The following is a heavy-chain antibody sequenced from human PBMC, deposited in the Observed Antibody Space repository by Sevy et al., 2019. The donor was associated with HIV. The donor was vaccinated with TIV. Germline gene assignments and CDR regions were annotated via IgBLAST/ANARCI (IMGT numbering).Heavy chain of an antibody. V-gene: IGHV3-49*03. CDR1: GFTFGDYS. CDR2: IANKAYGGTT. J-gene: IGHJ4*02. CDR3: TRRSTGKYQVVFDY. Sequence: GGALRLSCTASGFTFGDYSMSWFRQAPGKGLELVGFIANKAYGGTTEYAASVKGRFTISRDDSKSIAYLQMNSLETEDTGLYYCTRRSTGKYQVVFDYWGQGTPVTVSS. D-gene: IGHD2-15*01.